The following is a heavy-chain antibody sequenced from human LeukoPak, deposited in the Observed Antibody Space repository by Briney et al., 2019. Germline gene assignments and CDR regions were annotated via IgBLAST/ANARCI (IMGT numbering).Heavy chain of an antibody. CDR3: ARESIVATIRGGLDP. V-gene: IGHV4-39*07. D-gene: IGHD5-12*01. CDR1: GGSISSSSYY. Sequence: PSETLSLTCTVSGGSISSSSYYWGWIRQPPGKGLEWIGSIYYSGSTYYNPSLKSRVTISVDTSKNQFSLKLSSVTAADTAVYYCARESIVATIRGGLDPWGQGTLVTVSS. CDR2: IYYSGST. J-gene: IGHJ5*02.